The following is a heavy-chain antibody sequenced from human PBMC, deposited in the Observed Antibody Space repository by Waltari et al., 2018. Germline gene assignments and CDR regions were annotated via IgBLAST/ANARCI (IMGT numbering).Heavy chain of an antibody. J-gene: IGHJ6*02. CDR3: ARGQQLVLDQHYYYYGMDV. CDR1: GGSISSSNW. Sequence: QVQLQESGPGLVKPSGTLSLTCAVSGGSISSSNWWSWVRQPPGTGLEWIGEIYHSGSTNYNPSLKSRVTISVDKSKNQCYLKLSSVTAADTAVYYCARGQQLVLDQHYYYYGMDVWGQGTTITVSS. CDR2: IYHSGST. D-gene: IGHD6-13*01. V-gene: IGHV4-4*02.